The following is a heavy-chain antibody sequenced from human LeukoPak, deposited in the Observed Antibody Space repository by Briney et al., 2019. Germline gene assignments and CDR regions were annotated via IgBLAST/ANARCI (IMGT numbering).Heavy chain of an antibody. V-gene: IGHV4-59*01. CDR3: ASAPYLNWFDP. J-gene: IGHJ5*02. CDR1: GGSISSYY. Sequence: PSETLSLTCTVSGGSISSYYWSWVRQPPGKGLEWIGYIYYSGSTNYNPSLKSRVTISVDTSKNQFSLKLSSVTAADTAVYYCASAPYLNWFDPWGQGTLVTVSS. CDR2: IYYSGST.